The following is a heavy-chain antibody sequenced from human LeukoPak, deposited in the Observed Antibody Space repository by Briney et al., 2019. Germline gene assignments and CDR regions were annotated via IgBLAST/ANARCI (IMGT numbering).Heavy chain of an antibody. CDR2: IWYDGSNK. CDR1: GFTFSSYG. J-gene: IGHJ4*02. Sequence: PGGSLRLSCAASGFTFSSYGMHWVRQAPGKGLEWVAVIWYDGSNKYYADSVKGRFTISRDNSKNTLYLQMNSLRAEDTAVYYCARDYGDQPFDYWGQGTLVTVSS. V-gene: IGHV3-33*01. D-gene: IGHD4-17*01. CDR3: ARDYGDQPFDY.